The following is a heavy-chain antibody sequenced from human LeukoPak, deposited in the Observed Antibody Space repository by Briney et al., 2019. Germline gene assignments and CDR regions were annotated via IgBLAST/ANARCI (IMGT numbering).Heavy chain of an antibody. CDR2: INHSGST. D-gene: IGHD4-4*01. J-gene: IGHJ4*02. CDR1: GGSFSGYY. CDR3: ASLLMTTVTLG. V-gene: IGHV4-34*01. Sequence: SETLSLTCAVYGGSFSGYYWSWIRQPPGKGLEWIGEINHSGSTYYNPSLKSRVTISVDTSKNQFSLKLSSVTAADTAVYYCASLLMTTVTLGWGQGTLVTVSS.